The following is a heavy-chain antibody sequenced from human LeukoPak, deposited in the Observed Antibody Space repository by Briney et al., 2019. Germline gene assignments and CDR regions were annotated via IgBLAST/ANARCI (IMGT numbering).Heavy chain of an antibody. D-gene: IGHD3-3*01. CDR2: INHSGST. J-gene: IGHJ6*02. Sequence: SETLSLTCAVYGGSFSVYYWSWIRQPPGKGLEWIGEINHSGSTNYNPSLKSRVTISVDTSKNQFSLKLSSVTAADTAVYYCARGAITIFGVVMIQYGMDVWGQGTTVTVSS. CDR1: GGSFSVYY. V-gene: IGHV4-34*01. CDR3: ARGAITIFGVVMIQYGMDV.